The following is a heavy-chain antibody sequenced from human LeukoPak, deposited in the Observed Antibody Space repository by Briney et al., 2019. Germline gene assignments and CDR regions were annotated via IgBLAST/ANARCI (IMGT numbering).Heavy chain of an antibody. CDR2: INPSGGST. V-gene: IGHV1-46*01. Sequence: ASVKVSCKASGYTFTSYYMHWVRQAPGQGLEWMGIINPSGGSTSYAQKFQGRVTMTRDTSTSTVYMELSSLRSDDTAVYYCARDVYDFWSGYYYGGYNWFDPWGQGTLVTVSS. CDR3: ARDVYDFWSGYYYGGYNWFDP. J-gene: IGHJ5*02. D-gene: IGHD3-3*01. CDR1: GYTFTSYY.